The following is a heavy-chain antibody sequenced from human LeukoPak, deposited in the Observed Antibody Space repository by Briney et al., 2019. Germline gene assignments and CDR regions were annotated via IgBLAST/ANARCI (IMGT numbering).Heavy chain of an antibody. Sequence: GGSLRLSCAASGFTFSSYMVTWVRQAPGKGLEWVSSISSGSSYIYYEDSVKGRFTISRDNGKNSLYLQMSSLRVEDTAVYYCAIAVDSISGTGDTFDIWGQGTMVTVSS. D-gene: IGHD3-3*01. CDR3: AIAVDSISGTGDTFDI. V-gene: IGHV3-21*01. CDR2: ISSGSSYI. CDR1: GFTFSSYM. J-gene: IGHJ3*02.